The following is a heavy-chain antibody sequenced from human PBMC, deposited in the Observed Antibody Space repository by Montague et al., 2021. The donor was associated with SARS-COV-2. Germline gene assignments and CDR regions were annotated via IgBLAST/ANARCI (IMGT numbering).Heavy chain of an antibody. J-gene: IGHJ4*02. CDR2: ITGTNNGI. V-gene: IGHV3-11*03. CDR3: ARSLFYGSGGYFDF. CDR1: GFTFSDFY. D-gene: IGHD3-10*01. Sequence: SLRLSCAGSGFTFSDFYINWVRQAPGKGLEWLSFITGTNNGIRYSDSVKGRFTVSRDNAHSSVYLHLVSLTAEDTAVYYCARSLFYGSGGYFDFWGQGTLVAVSS.